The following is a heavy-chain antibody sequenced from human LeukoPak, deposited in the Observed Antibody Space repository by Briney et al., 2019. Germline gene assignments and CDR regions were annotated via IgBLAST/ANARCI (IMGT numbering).Heavy chain of an antibody. CDR3: AHGAMYQLDY. V-gene: IGHV3-23*01. CDR2: IIGGAGST. J-gene: IGHJ4*02. D-gene: IGHD2-2*01. Sequence: GGSLRLSCAASGFTLSNYNMNWVRQAPGKGLEWVSGIIGGAGSTYYADSVKGRFTISGDNSKNTLFLQMNSLRAEDTAVYYCAHGAMYQLDYWGQGTLVTVSS. CDR1: GFTLSNYN.